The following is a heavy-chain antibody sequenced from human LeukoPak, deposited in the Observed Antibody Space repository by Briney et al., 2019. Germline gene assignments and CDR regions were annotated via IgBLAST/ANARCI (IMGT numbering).Heavy chain of an antibody. CDR3: AKGGGAYGGIDY. CDR1: GFTYSNYA. V-gene: IGHV3-23*01. Sequence: GGSLRLSCAVSGFTYSNYAMNWVREASGKGLEWVSAISHSGDRTYFADSVKGRFTISRDNAKNTLYLQMNSLRAEDTAIYYCAKGGGAYGGIDYWGQGTLVTVSS. D-gene: IGHD4-23*01. CDR2: ISHSGDRT. J-gene: IGHJ4*02.